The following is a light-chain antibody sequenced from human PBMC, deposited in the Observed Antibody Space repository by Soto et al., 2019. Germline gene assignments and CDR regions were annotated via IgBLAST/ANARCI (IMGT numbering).Light chain of an antibody. V-gene: IGLV2-11*01. J-gene: IGLJ1*01. CDR1: SSDVGGYNF. CDR3: CSYAGSYTYV. Sequence: QSALTQPHSVSGSPGQSVTISCTGNSSDVGGYNFVSWYQQHPGKAPKLMIFDVSKRPSGVPDRFSGSKSGNTASLTISGLQAEDEADYYCCSYAGSYTYVFGTGTKVTVL. CDR2: DVS.